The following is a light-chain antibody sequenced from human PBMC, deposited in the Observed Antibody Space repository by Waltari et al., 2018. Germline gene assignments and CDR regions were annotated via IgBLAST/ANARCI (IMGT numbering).Light chain of an antibody. CDR2: DVS. CDR1: SSALGGYSF. V-gene: IGLV2-14*03. CDR3: SSYTSIIPPFL. J-gene: IGLJ1*01. Sequence: QSALTQPASVSGSSGQSITISCTRSSSALGGYSFVSWYQHHPGKAPKLIIYDVSHRPSGVSNRFSVSKSGNTASLTISGLQPEDEADYYCSSYTSIIPPFLFGTGTKV.